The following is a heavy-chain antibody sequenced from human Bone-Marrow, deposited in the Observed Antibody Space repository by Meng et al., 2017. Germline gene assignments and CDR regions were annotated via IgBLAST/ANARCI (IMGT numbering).Heavy chain of an antibody. J-gene: IGHJ4*02. CDR1: GYPFTSYW. D-gene: IGHD2-2*01. CDR3: ARHAPGYCSSTSCYGYYFDY. V-gene: IGHV5-51*01. CDR2: IYPGDSDT. Sequence: GESLKISCKGSGYPFTSYWVGWVRQMPGKGLEWMGIIYPGDSDTIYSPSFQGQVTISADKSIDTAYLQWSSLKASDTAMYYCARHAPGYCSSTSCYGYYFDYWGQGTLVTVSS.